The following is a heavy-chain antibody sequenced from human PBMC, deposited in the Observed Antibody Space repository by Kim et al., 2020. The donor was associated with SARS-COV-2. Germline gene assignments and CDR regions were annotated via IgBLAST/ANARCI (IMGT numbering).Heavy chain of an antibody. CDR2: VSGSGGTT. CDR3: AKPGTSDY. Sequence: GGSLRLSCAASRFTFSSYAISWVRQAPGKGLEWVSAVSGSGGTTYYADSVKGRFTISRDNSKNTLYLHMNSLRAEDTAVYYCAKPGTSDYWGQGTLVTVSS. CDR1: RFTFSSYA. J-gene: IGHJ4*02. V-gene: IGHV3-23*01.